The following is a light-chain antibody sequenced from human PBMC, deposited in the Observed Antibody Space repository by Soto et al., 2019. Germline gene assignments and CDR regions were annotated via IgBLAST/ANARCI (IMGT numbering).Light chain of an antibody. J-gene: IGKJ1*01. CDR1: QSVSNNY. CDR2: GAS. V-gene: IGKV3-20*01. Sequence: EIVLTQSPGTLSLSPGERATLSCRASQSVSNNYLAWYQQKPGQAPRLLIYGASNRATGIPDRFGGSGSGTDFTRTISRLEPEDVAVYYCQQYGSSGTFGQGTKVDI. CDR3: QQYGSSGT.